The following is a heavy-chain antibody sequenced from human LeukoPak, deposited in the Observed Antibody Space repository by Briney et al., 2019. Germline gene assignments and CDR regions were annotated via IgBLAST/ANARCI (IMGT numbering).Heavy chain of an antibody. V-gene: IGHV3-48*02. CDR2: ISSSSSTI. D-gene: IGHD3-22*01. CDR1: GSTFSSYS. J-gene: IGHJ4*02. Sequence: GGSLRLSCAASGSTFSSYSMNWVRQAPGKGLEWVSYISSSSSTIYYADSVKGRFTISRDNAKNSLYLQMNSLRDEDTAVYYCARLPYYYDSSEDYWGQGTLVTVSS. CDR3: ARLPYYYDSSEDY.